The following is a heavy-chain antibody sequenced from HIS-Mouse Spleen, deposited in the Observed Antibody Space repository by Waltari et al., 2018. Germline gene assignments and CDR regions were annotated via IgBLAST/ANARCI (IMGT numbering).Heavy chain of an antibody. D-gene: IGHD1-7*01. J-gene: IGHJ4*02. CDR3: ARIQAGKLELPFDY. CDR2: IDWDDDK. CDR1: GFSLSTSGMC. Sequence: QVTLRESGPALVKPTQTLTLTCTFSGFSLSTSGMCVSWIRQPPGKALEWLARIDWDDDKYYSKSLKTRLNISNDTSKNQVVLTMTNMDPVDTATYYCARIQAGKLELPFDYWGQGTLVTVSS. V-gene: IGHV2-70*15.